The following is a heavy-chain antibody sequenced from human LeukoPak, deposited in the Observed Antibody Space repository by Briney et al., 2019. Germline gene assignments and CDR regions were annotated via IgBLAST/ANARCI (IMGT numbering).Heavy chain of an antibody. V-gene: IGHV4-59*08. CDR1: GGSISSYY. CDR2: IYYSGST. J-gene: IGHJ4*02. Sequence: PSETLSLTCTVSGGSISSYYWSWIRQPPGKGLEWIGYIYYSGSTNYNPSLKSRVTISVDTSKNQFSLKLSSVTAADTAVYYCARHADSSVAGRIDYWAREPWSPSPQ. D-gene: IGHD6-19*01. CDR3: ARHADSSVAGRIDY.